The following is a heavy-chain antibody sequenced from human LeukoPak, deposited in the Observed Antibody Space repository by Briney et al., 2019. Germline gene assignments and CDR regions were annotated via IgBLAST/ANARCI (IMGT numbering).Heavy chain of an antibody. D-gene: IGHD2-15*01. Sequence: GESLKISCKGSGYSFTSYWIAWVRQVPGKGLEWMGIIYPGDSDTRYSPSFQGQVTISADKSFSAAYLQWSSLKASDTAMYYCAKTMLVAATPDTFDIWGQGTMVTVSS. CDR1: GYSFTSYW. V-gene: IGHV5-51*01. CDR2: IYPGDSDT. J-gene: IGHJ3*02. CDR3: AKTMLVAATPDTFDI.